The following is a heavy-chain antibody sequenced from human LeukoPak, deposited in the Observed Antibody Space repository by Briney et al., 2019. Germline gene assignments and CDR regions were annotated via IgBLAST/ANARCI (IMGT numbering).Heavy chain of an antibody. Sequence: SETLSLTCTVSGGSISSGDYYWSWIRQPPGKSLEWIGYIYYSGSTYYNPSLKSRVTISVDTSKNQFSLKLSSVTAADTAVYYCASCDYVGAFDYWGQGTLVTVSS. CDR1: GGSISSGDYY. CDR3: ASCDYVGAFDY. V-gene: IGHV4-30-4*01. J-gene: IGHJ4*02. CDR2: IYYSGST. D-gene: IGHD4-17*01.